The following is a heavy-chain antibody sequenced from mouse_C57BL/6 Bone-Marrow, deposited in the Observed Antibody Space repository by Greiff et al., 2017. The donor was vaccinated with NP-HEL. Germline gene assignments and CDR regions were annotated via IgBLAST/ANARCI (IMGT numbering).Heavy chain of an antibody. CDR3: ARYGRLRWYFDV. CDR1: GFTFTDYY. Sequence: EVNVVESGGGLVQPGGSLSLSCAASGFTFTDYYMSWVRQPPGKALEWLGFIRNKANGYTTEYSASVKGRFTISRDNSQSILYLQMNALRAEDSATYYCARYGRLRWYFDVWGTGTTVTVSS. D-gene: IGHD2-2*01. CDR2: IRNKANGYTT. V-gene: IGHV7-3*01. J-gene: IGHJ1*03.